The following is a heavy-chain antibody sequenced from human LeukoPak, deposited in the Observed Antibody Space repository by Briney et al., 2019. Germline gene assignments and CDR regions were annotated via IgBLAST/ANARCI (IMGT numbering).Heavy chain of an antibody. Sequence: GGSLRLSCAASGFTFSSYGMHWVRQAPGKGLEWVAFIRYDGSNKYYADSVKGRFTISRDNSKNTLYLQMNSLRAEDTAVYYCAKDKTYGSGSHPYYYYYYMDVWGKGTTVTISS. CDR2: IRYDGSNK. CDR1: GFTFSSYG. J-gene: IGHJ6*03. CDR3: AKDKTYGSGSHPYYYYYYMDV. V-gene: IGHV3-30*02. D-gene: IGHD3-10*01.